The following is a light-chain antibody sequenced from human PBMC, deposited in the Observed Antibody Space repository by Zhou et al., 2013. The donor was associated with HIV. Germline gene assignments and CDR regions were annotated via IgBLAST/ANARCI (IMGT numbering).Light chain of an antibody. CDR2: AAS. Sequence: AIRMTQSPSSFSASTGDRVTITCRASQGISSYLAWYQQKPGKAPKLLIYAASTLQSGVPSRFSGSGSGTDFTLTISCLQSEDFATYYCQQVDSYPLTFGQGTRLEIK. V-gene: IGKV1-8*01. J-gene: IGKJ5*01. CDR1: QGISSY. CDR3: QQVDSYPLT.